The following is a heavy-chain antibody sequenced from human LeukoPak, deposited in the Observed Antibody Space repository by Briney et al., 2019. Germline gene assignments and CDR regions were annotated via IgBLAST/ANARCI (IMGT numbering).Heavy chain of an antibody. CDR1: GYTFTSYY. CDR3: ARKGSGSYDGDY. V-gene: IGHV1-46*01. D-gene: IGHD1-26*01. J-gene: IGHJ4*02. CDR2: INPSGGST. Sequence: ASVNVSCRASGYTFTSYYMHWVRQAPGQGLEWMGIINPSGGSTSYAQKFQGRVTMTRDTSTSTVYMELSSLRSEDTAVYYCARKGSGSYDGDYWGQGTLVTVSS.